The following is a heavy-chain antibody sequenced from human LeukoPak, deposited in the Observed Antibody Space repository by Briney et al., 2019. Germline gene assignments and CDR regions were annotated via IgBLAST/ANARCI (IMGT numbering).Heavy chain of an antibody. D-gene: IGHD2-2*01. CDR2: ISGSGGAT. Sequence: GGSLRLSCAASGFTFSNYAMSWVRQAPGEGLEWVSAISGSGGATYYADSVKGRFTISRDNSKNTLYLQMNSLRAEDTAVYNCAKDLGYCSSTTCYFDYWGQGTLVTVSS. V-gene: IGHV3-23*01. CDR3: AKDLGYCSSTTCYFDY. J-gene: IGHJ4*02. CDR1: GFTFSNYA.